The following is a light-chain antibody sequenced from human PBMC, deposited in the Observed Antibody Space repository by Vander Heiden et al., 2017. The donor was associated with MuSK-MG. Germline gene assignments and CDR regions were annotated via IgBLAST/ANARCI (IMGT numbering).Light chain of an antibody. Sequence: EIVMTQSPATLSVSPGERATLSCRASQSVSSNLAWYQQKPGQAPGLLIYGASTRATGIPARFSGSGSGTEFTLTISSLQSEDFAVYYCQQYNNGPPYTFGQGTKLEIK. V-gene: IGKV3-15*01. CDR1: QSVSSN. CDR2: GAS. J-gene: IGKJ2*01. CDR3: QQYNNGPPYT.